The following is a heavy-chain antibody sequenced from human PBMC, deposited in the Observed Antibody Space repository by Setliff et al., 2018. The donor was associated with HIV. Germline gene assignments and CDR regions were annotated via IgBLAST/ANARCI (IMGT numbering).Heavy chain of an antibody. D-gene: IGHD2-2*02. V-gene: IGHV1-18*01. CDR2: VNTNNDKT. CDR3: ARDLYTTRGPNWFDP. Sequence: SVTGSCQASGYTVTNFGITWARPVPGHGLEWMGWVNTNNDKTNDAQEFQCRVTMTTARSTKTSYLDIGSLIPDDTAVYYCARDLYTTRGPNWFDPWGPGTLVTVSS. J-gene: IGHJ5*02. CDR1: GYTVTNFG.